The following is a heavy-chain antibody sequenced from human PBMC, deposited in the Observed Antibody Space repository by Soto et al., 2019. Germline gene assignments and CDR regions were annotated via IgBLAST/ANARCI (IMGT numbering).Heavy chain of an antibody. CDR1: GGSFSGYY. CDR2: INHSGST. J-gene: IGHJ3*02. D-gene: IGHD2-15*01. CDR3: ARSPLALPTWVYDAFAI. Sequence: PSETLSLTCAVYGGSFSGYYWSWIRQPPGKGLEWIGEINHSGSTNYNPSLKSRVTISVDTSKNQFSLKLSSVTAADTAVYYCARSPLALPTWVYDAFAIWGQGSMVTVSS. V-gene: IGHV4-34*01.